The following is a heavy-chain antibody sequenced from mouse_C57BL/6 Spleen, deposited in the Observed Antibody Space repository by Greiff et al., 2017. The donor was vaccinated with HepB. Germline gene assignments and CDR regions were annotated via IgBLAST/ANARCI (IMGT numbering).Heavy chain of an antibody. CDR2: IYPGSGST. Sequence: QVQLQQPGAELVKPGASVKMSCKASGYTFTSYWITWVKQRPGQGLEWIGDIYPGSGSTNYNEKFKSKATLTVDTSSSTAYMQLSSLTSEDSAVYYCARKYYYYGYFDYWGQGTTLTVSS. D-gene: IGHD1-1*01. J-gene: IGHJ2*01. V-gene: IGHV1-55*01. CDR1: GYTFTSYW. CDR3: ARKYYYYGYFDY.